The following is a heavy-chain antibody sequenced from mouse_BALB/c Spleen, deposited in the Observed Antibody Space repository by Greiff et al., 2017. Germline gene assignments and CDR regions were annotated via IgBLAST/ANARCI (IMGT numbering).Heavy chain of an antibody. J-gene: IGHJ2*01. Sequence: EVQLQQSGAELVKPGASVKLSCTASGFNITDYDMHWVKQRPEQGLEWIGRIDPANGNTKYDPKFQGKATITADTSSNTAFMQLSSLTSEDTAVYYCARREVGNYYFDYWGQGTTLTVSS. CDR3: ARREVGNYYFDY. D-gene: IGHD1-1*01. CDR1: GFNITDYD. V-gene: IGHV14-3*02. CDR2: IDPANGNT.